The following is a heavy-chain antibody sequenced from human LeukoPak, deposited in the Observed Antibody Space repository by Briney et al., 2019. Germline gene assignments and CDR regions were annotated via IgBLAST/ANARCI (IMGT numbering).Heavy chain of an antibody. CDR2: ISSSSSTI. V-gene: IGHV3-48*01. Sequence: PGGSLRLSCAASGFTFSSYGMTWVRQAPGKGLEWVSYISSSSSTIYYADSVKGRFTISRDNSKNTLYLQMNSLRAEDTAVYYCAKNSLGSGWFYYYYYYMDVWGKGTTVTISS. J-gene: IGHJ6*03. CDR3: AKNSLGSGWFYYYYYYMDV. D-gene: IGHD6-19*01. CDR1: GFTFSSYG.